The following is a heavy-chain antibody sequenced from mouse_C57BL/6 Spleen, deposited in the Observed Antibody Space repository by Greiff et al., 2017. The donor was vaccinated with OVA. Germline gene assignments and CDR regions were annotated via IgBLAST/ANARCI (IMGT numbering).Heavy chain of an antibody. Sequence: VKLMESGPGLVAPSQSLSITCTVSGFSLTSYAISWVRQPPGKGLEWLGVIWTGGGTNYNSALKSRLSISKDNSKSQVFLKMNSLQTDDTAMYYCARNHYDYDWFAYWGQGTLVTVSA. D-gene: IGHD2-4*01. CDR1: GFSLTSYA. J-gene: IGHJ3*01. V-gene: IGHV2-9-1*01. CDR2: IWTGGGT. CDR3: ARNHYDYDWFAY.